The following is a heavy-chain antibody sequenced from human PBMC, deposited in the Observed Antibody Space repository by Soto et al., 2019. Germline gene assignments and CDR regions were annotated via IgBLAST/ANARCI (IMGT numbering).Heavy chain of an antibody. J-gene: IGHJ4*02. D-gene: IGHD4-17*01. CDR3: ARVRYGGYSYYFDY. CDR2: IQQDGSEK. Sequence: GGSLRLSCSVSGFTFSRFWMGWVRQAPGRGLEWVANIQQDGSEKYYVDSVKGRFTMSKDNVKNSLYLQMNSLGAEDTAVYYCARVRYGGYSYYFDYWGQGALVTVSS. CDR1: GFTFSRFW. V-gene: IGHV3-7*03.